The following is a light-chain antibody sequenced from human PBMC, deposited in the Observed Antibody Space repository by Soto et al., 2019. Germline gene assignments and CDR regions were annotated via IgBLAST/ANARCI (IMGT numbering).Light chain of an antibody. V-gene: IGKV1-5*03. CDR3: QQYNTYS. CDR2: KTS. CDR1: QSLNSW. Sequence: DIQMTQSPSTLSASVGDRVSITCRASQSLNSWLAWYQQKPGKAPKLLIYKTSTLESGVPSRFGGSGSGTEFTLTISNLQPDDFATYYCQQYNTYSFGQGTKLEIK. J-gene: IGKJ2*01.